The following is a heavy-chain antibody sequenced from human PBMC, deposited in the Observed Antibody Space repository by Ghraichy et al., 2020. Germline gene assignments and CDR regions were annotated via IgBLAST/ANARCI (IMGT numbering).Heavy chain of an antibody. Sequence: SQTLSLTCAISGDSVSSNSAAWNWIRQSPSRGLEWLGRTYYRSKWYNDYAVSVKSRITINPDTSKNQFSLQLNSVTPEDTAVYYCARAGGTGDQPPYYYYYYMDVWGKGTTVTVSS. CDR3: ARAGGTGDQPPYYYYYYMDV. CDR1: GDSVSSNSAA. V-gene: IGHV6-1*01. J-gene: IGHJ6*03. D-gene: IGHD7-27*01. CDR2: TYYRSKWYN.